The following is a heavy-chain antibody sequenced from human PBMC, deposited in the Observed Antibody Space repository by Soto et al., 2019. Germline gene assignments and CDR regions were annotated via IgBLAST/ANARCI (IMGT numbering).Heavy chain of an antibody. Sequence: QVQLQESGPGLVRPSQTLSLTCTVSAGSISTINYYWSWIRQHPEKCLEWIGYISSSGSTFYHSSLKSRVTFSLYTSKKQFSLPLTSVTAADTAVYYCARSAQWDGFDPWGQGTMVTVSS. J-gene: IGHJ3*01. V-gene: IGHV4-31*03. D-gene: IGHD2-8*01. CDR3: ARSAQWDGFDP. CDR1: AGSISTINYY. CDR2: ISSSGST.